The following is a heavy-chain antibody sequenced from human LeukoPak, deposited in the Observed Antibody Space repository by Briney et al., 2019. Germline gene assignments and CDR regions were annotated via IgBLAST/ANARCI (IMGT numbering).Heavy chain of an antibody. D-gene: IGHD3-10*02. CDR2: IYDSGST. J-gene: IGHJ3*02. CDR1: GGSVSSGSYY. Sequence: PSETLSLTCSVSGGSVSSGSYYWSWIRQPPGKGLEWIGYIYDSGSTNYNPSLKSRVTISVGTSKNHFSLKLSSVTAADTAVYYCAAEPMSRGFAAFDIWGQGTMVSVSS. V-gene: IGHV4-61*03. CDR3: AAEPMSRGFAAFDI.